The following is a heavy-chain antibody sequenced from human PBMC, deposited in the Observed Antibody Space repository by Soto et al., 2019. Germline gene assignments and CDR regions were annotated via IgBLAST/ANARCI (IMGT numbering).Heavy chain of an antibody. V-gene: IGHV3-48*02. D-gene: IGHD1-26*01. CDR1: GFIFNTYS. Sequence: PWWSLRLSCVASGFIFNTYSMNWFRQAPGKGLEWLSYISSNSVTIYYADSVRGRFTIFRDNAKNSLYLQMNSLRDEDTAVYYCAREDILGTRSFDYWGQGALVTVSS. J-gene: IGHJ4*02. CDR2: ISSNSVTI. CDR3: AREDILGTRSFDY.